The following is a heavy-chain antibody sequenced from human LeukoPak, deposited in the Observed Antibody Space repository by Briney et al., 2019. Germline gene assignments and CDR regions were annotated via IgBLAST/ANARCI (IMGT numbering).Heavy chain of an antibody. CDR3: ARESSSSPVFDY. J-gene: IGHJ4*02. D-gene: IGHD6-6*01. CDR2: IYSGGST. Sequence: GGSLRLSCAASGFTVSSNYMSWVRQAPGKGLEWVSVIYSGGSTYYADSVKGRFTISRDNSKNTLHLQMNSLRAEDTAVYYCARESSSSPVFDYWGRGTLVTVSS. CDR1: GFTVSSNY. V-gene: IGHV3-53*01.